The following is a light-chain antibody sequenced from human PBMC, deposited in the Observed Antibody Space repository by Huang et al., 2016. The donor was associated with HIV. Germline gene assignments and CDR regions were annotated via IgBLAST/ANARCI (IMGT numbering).Light chain of an antibody. CDR3: QQRSEWLT. CDR1: QSISTY. Sequence: EIVLTQSPATLSLSPGARATLSCRASQSISTYLAWYHHRPGPSPRLLIYDASKRAVGGPTRFGGRGAGTDFTLTISSLGAEDFAVYCCQQRSEWLTFGGGTRVDI. J-gene: IGKJ4*01. CDR2: DAS. V-gene: IGKV3-11*01.